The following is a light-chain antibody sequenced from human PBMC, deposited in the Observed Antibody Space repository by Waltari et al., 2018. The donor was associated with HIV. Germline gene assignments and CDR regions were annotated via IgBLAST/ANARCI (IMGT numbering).Light chain of an antibody. CDR3: CSSIGTNNPTVL. V-gene: IGLV2-23*02. CDR2: EVA. CDR1: NTDLEAYNF. J-gene: IGLJ1*01. Sequence: HSALTQPASVSGPPGQSITISCTGTNTDLEAYNFVSWYQRLPGQAPKLLIYEVAKRRSGSFSRCSGCKLAGTAASTITGVQPEDEAVDYCCSSIGTNNPTVLFGNGT.